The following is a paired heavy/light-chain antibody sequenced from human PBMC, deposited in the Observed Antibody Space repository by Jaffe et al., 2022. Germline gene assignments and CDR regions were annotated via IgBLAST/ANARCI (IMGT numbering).Light chain of an antibody. V-gene: IGLV1-51*02. CDR3: GTWDTSVSDGYV. Sequence: QSVLTQPPSVSAAPGQKVTISCSGSSSNIGNNYISWYQQLPGTAPKLLIYENNKRPSGIPDRFSGSKSGTSATLGITGLQTGDEADYYCGTWDTSVSDGYVFGTGTKVTVL. J-gene: IGLJ1*01. CDR1: SSNIGNNY. CDR2: ENN.
Heavy chain of an antibody. V-gene: IGHV4-61*02. D-gene: IGHD2-15*01. CDR3: ARAPRYCSGGSCYSVLDH. CDR2: IYTSGST. J-gene: IGHJ4*02. CDR1: GASISSGSYY. Sequence: QVQLQESGPGLVKPSQTLSLTCTVSGASISSGSYYWNWIRQPAGKGLEWIGRIYTSGSTNYNPSLKSRVTISVDTSKNQFFLNLSSVTAADTAVYYCARAPRYCSGGSCYSVLDHWGQGTLVTVSS.